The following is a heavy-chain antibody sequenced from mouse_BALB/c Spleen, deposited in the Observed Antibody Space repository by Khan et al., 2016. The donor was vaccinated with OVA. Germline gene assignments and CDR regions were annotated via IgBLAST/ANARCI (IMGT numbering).Heavy chain of an antibody. CDR3: ARRGIYDGYSLYYAMDY. Sequence: VQLKASGPGLVKPSQSLSLTCTVTGYSIPSDYAWNWIRQFPGNKLEWMGYINYSCSTRSNPSLKSRISLTRDTSKNQFFLQLNSVTTEDTATYYCARRGIYDGYSLYYAMDYWGQGTSVTVSS. J-gene: IGHJ4*01. V-gene: IGHV3-2*02. CDR1: GYSIPSDYA. D-gene: IGHD2-3*01. CDR2: INYSCST.